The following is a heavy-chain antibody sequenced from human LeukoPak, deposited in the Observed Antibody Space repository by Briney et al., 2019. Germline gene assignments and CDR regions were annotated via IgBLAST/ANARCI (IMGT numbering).Heavy chain of an antibody. J-gene: IGHJ4*02. CDR2: IKPNSGDT. CDR1: GYSFTDHF. D-gene: IGHD3-22*01. Sequence: ASVKVSCKASGYSFTDHFIHWVRQAPGQGLEWMGWIKPNSGDTKYAEKLQGRVTMTRDTSISTAYMELSRLRSDDTAVYYCARGTATGIGGYYDSSGPRWGQGTLVTVSS. V-gene: IGHV1-2*02. CDR3: ARGTATGIGGYYDSSGPR.